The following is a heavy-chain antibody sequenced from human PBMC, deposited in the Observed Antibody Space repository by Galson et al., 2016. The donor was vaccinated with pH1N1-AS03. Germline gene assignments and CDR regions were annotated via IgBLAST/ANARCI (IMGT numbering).Heavy chain of an antibody. Sequence: SLRLSCAVGGFTFSSYAMFWVRQAPGKGLEYVSVISGNGFSIYYANSVKDRFTVSRDNSKNTLYLQMGSLRVEDMAVYYCARGPVSYANYWFPPPDYWGQGTLVTVSS. V-gene: IGHV3-64*01. CDR2: ISGNGFSI. CDR1: GFTFSSYA. D-gene: IGHD4/OR15-4a*01. J-gene: IGHJ4*02. CDR3: ARGPVSYANYWFPPPDY.